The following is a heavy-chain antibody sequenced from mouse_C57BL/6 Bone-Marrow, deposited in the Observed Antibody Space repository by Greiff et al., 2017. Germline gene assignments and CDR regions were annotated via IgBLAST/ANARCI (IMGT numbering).Heavy chain of an antibody. V-gene: IGHV1-50*01. CDR1: GYTFTSYW. J-gene: IGHJ2*01. CDR2: IDPSDSST. Sequence: QVQLQQPGAELVKPGASVKLSCKASGYTFTSYWMQWVKQRPGQGLEWIGEIDPSDSSTNYNQKFKGKATLTVDTSSSTAYMQLSSLTSEDSAVYYCLYGSSSFDYWGQGTTLTVSS. CDR3: LYGSSSFDY. D-gene: IGHD1-1*01.